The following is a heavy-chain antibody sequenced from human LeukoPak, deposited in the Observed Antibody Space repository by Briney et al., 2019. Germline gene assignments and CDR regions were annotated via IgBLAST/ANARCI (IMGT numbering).Heavy chain of an antibody. CDR3: ARSTPLINFDY. J-gene: IGHJ4*01. CDR2: IYYSGST. V-gene: IGHV4-59*01. CDR1: GDSINSYY. Sequence: SETLSLTCTVSGDSINSYYWSWVRQPPGKGLEWIAYIYYSGSTSYNPSLTSRVTLSVDASKNQFSLKLSSVTAADTAVYYCARSTPLINFDYWGHGILVTVSS. D-gene: IGHD3-16*01.